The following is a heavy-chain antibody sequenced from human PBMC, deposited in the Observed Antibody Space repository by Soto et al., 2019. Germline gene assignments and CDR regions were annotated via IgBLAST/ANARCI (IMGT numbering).Heavy chain of an antibody. D-gene: IGHD2-2*01. CDR3: ARHPIVVVPAAPHVWFDP. J-gene: IGHJ5*02. Sequence: SETLSLTCTVSGGSISSYYGSWIRQPPGKGLEWIGYIYYSGSTNYNPSLKSRVTISVDTSKNQFPLKLGSVTAADTAVYYCARHPIVVVPAAPHVWFDPWGQGTLVTVSS. CDR1: GGSISSYY. V-gene: IGHV4-59*08. CDR2: IYYSGST.